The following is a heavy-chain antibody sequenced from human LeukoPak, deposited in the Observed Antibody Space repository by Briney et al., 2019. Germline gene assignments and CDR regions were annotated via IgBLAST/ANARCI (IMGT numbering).Heavy chain of an antibody. D-gene: IGHD1-26*01. CDR1: GGSILTTNW. CDR2: VHLSGAS. J-gene: IGHJ4*02. CDR3: TRESGAFSPFGF. Sequence: SGTLSLTCAVSGGSILTTNWWSWVRQPPGKGLDWIGEVHLSGASNYNPSLKSRVNMSIDKSKNQLSLELTSVTAADTAIYYCTRESGAFSPFGFWGQGTLVTVSS. V-gene: IGHV4-4*02.